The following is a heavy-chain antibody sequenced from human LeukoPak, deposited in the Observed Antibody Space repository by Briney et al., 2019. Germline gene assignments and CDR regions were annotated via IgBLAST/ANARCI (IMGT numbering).Heavy chain of an antibody. CDR2: ISPNSGGT. V-gene: IGHV1-2*02. J-gene: IGHJ3*02. Sequence: ASVKVSCKASGYTFTGYYMHWVRQAPGQGLEWMGWISPNSGGTNYAQKFQGRVTMTRDTSISTAYMELSSLRSEDTAVYYCARPTRGSGRAFDIWGQGTMVTVSS. CDR1: GYTFTGYY. CDR3: ARPTRGSGRAFDI. D-gene: IGHD3-10*01.